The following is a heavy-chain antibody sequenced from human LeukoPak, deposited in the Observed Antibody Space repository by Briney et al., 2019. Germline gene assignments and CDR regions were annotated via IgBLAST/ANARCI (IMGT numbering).Heavy chain of an antibody. V-gene: IGHV5-10-1*01. CDR3: ARHSSVLNSFDP. CDR1: AYIFTNYW. J-gene: IGHJ5*02. Sequence: TGESLKISCKGSAYIFTNYWISWVRQMPGKGLEWMGRIDPGDSQTNYSPSFQGHVTISADKSISTAYLQWSSLKASDAAMYYCARHSSVLNSFDPWGQGTLVTVS. CDR2: IDPGDSQT. D-gene: IGHD3-22*01.